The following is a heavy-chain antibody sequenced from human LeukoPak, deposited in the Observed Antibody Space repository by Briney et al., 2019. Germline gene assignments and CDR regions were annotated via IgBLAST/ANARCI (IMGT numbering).Heavy chain of an antibody. J-gene: IGHJ4*02. Sequence: GGSLRLSCAASGFTFDDYAMHWVRQAPGKGLEWVSGINWNSGDIGYADSVKGRFTISRDNAKNSLYLQMNSLRAEDTALYYCARDWGGSYSFRYWGQGTLVTVSS. V-gene: IGHV3-9*01. CDR3: ARDWGGSYSFRY. CDR1: GFTFDDYA. D-gene: IGHD1-26*01. CDR2: INWNSGDI.